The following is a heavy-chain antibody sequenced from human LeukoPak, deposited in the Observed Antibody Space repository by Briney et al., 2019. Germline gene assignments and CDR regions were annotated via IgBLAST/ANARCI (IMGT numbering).Heavy chain of an antibody. D-gene: IGHD3-9*01. J-gene: IGHJ4*02. Sequence: SETLSLTCTVSGGSINSHNWTWIRQPPGKGLEWIGYIDDSGNSKYNPSLKSRVTISVDTSRNQFSLKLISVTAADTAAYYCVRESRLRSFDWFGSYFHYWGQGTLVTVSS. CDR3: VRESRLRSFDWFGSYFHY. CDR1: GGSINSHN. V-gene: IGHV4-59*11. CDR2: IDDSGNS.